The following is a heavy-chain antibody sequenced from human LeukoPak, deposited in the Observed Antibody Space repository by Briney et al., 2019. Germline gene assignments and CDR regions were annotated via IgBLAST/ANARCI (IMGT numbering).Heavy chain of an antibody. CDR3: AKDATMVRGPSAFDI. CDR2: ISSSGGTT. CDR1: GFTFSFYA. V-gene: IGHV3-23*01. J-gene: IGHJ3*02. Sequence: GGSLRLSCAASGFTFSFYAMSWVRQAPGKGLEWVSTISSSGGTTYYADSVKGRFTISRDNSKNTLYLQMNSLRAEDTAVYYCAKDATMVRGPSAFDIWGQGTMVTVSS. D-gene: IGHD3-10*01.